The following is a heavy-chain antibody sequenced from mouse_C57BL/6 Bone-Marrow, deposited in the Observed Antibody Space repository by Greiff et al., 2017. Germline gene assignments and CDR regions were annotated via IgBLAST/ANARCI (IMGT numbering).Heavy chain of an antibody. Sequence: VQLQQPGAELVKPGASVKMSCKASGYTFTSYWITWVKQRPGQGLEWIGAIYPGSGSTNYNEKFKSKATLTVDTSSSTTYMQLSSLTSEDSAVYYCARGLYDGYFAWFAYWGQGTLVTVSA. CDR2: IYPGSGST. D-gene: IGHD2-3*01. CDR3: ARGLYDGYFAWFAY. CDR1: GYTFTSYW. V-gene: IGHV1-55*01. J-gene: IGHJ3*01.